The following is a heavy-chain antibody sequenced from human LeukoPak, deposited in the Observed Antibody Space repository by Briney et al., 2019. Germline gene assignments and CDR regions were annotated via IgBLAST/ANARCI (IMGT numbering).Heavy chain of an antibody. CDR2: ISSSSSYI. CDR1: GFTFSSYS. Sequence: GGSLRLSCAASGFTFSSYSMNWVRQAPGRGLEWVSSISSSSSYIYYADSVKGRFTISRDNAKNSLYLQMNSLRAEDTAVYYCARDIDIVATSGYYYGMDVWGQGTTVTVSS. J-gene: IGHJ6*02. V-gene: IGHV3-21*01. CDR3: ARDIDIVATSGYYYGMDV. D-gene: IGHD5-12*01.